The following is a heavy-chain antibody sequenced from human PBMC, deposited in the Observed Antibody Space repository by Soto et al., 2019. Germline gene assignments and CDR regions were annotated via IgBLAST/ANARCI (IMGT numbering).Heavy chain of an antibody. CDR2: ISSSSSTI. J-gene: IGHJ6*02. Sequence: AGGSLRLSCAASGFTFSSYSMNWVRQAPGKGLEWVSYISSSSSTIYYADSVKGRFTISRDNAKNSLYLQMNSLRDEDTAVYYCARDGRHGGSGSYGNYYYGMDVWGQGTTVTVSS. V-gene: IGHV3-48*02. CDR1: GFTFSSYS. D-gene: IGHD3-10*01. CDR3: ARDGRHGGSGSYGNYYYGMDV.